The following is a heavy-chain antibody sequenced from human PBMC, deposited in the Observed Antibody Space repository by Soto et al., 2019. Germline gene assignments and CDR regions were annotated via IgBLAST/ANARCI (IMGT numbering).Heavy chain of an antibody. J-gene: IGHJ4*02. D-gene: IGHD2-15*01. V-gene: IGHV4-61*01. CDR3: ARGQAAYKSGY. CDR2: IYNTGHT. Sequence: QVRLQESGPGLVQPSETLSLTCTVSGGSVSSSPYYWSWIRQPPGKGLECIGYIYNTGHTYYSPSLRRRVTMSVDTSKNQFSLKLSSVTAADTAVYYCARGQAAYKSGYWGQGTLVTVSS. CDR1: GGSVSSSPYY.